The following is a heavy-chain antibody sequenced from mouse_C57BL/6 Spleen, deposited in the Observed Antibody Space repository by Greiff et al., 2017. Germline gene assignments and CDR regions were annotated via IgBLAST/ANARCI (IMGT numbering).Heavy chain of an antibody. CDR3: TRLRGTTGEFDY. J-gene: IGHJ2*01. D-gene: IGHD1-1*01. V-gene: IGHV1-15*01. CDR2: IDPETGGT. CDR1: GYTFTDYE. Sequence: QVQLKQSGAELVRPGASVTLSCKASGYTFTDYEMHWVKQTPVHGLEWIGAIDPETGGTAYNQKFKGKAILTADKSSSTAYMELRSLTSEDSAVYYCTRLRGTTGEFDYWGQGTTLTVSS.